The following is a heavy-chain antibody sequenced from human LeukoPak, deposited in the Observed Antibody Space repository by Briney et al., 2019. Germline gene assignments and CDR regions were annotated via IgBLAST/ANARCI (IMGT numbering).Heavy chain of an antibody. CDR3: AREGVWSGYYAVDD. J-gene: IGHJ4*02. CDR2: ISYDGSNK. Sequence: PGGSLRLSCAVSGFIFSSYAMHWVRQAPGKGLEWGALISYDGSNKFYADSAKGRFTISRDNSKNTQYLQMNSLRAEDTAVDYCAREGVWSGYYAVDDWGQGTLVTVSS. D-gene: IGHD3-3*01. CDR1: GFIFSSYA. V-gene: IGHV3-30*16.